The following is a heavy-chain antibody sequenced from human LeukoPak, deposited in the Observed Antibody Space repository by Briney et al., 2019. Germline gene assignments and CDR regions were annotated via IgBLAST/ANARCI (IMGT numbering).Heavy chain of an antibody. CDR2: IIPIFGTA. CDR1: GGTFSSYA. J-gene: IGHJ4*02. V-gene: IGHV1-69*05. Sequence: SVKVSCNASGGTFSSYAISWVRQAPGQGLEWMGGIIPIFGTANYAQKFQGRVTITTDESTSTAYMELSSLRSEDTAVYYCAREGYYDSSGYYDYWGQGTLVTVSS. D-gene: IGHD3-22*01. CDR3: AREGYYDSSGYYDY.